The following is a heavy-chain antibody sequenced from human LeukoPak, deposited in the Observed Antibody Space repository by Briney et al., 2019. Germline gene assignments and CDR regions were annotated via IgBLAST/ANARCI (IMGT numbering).Heavy chain of an antibody. Sequence: ASVKVSCKASGYTFTSYDINWVRQATGQGLEWMGWMNPNSGNTGYAQKFQGRVTITRNTSISTAYMELSSLRSEDTAVYYCARDRHTAMGTPADYWGQGTLVTVSS. CDR1: GYTFTSYD. J-gene: IGHJ4*02. CDR2: MNPNSGNT. CDR3: ARDRHTAMGTPADY. D-gene: IGHD5-18*01. V-gene: IGHV1-8*03.